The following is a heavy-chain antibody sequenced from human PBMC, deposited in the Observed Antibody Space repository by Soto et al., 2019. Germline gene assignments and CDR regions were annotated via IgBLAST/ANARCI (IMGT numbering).Heavy chain of an antibody. CDR2: IYYSGST. CDR1: GGSIGSYY. Sequence: SETLSLTCTVSGGSIGSYYWSWIRQPPGKGLEWIGYIYYSGSTNYNPSLKSRVTISVDTSKNQFSLKLSSVTAADTAVYYYARGHSYYDFWSGCYAIDYWGQGTLVTVSS. D-gene: IGHD3-3*01. V-gene: IGHV4-59*01. CDR3: ARGHSYYDFWSGCYAIDY. J-gene: IGHJ4*02.